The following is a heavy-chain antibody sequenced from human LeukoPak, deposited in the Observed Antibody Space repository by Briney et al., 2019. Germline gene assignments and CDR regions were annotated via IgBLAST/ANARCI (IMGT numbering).Heavy chain of an antibody. J-gene: IGHJ3*02. D-gene: IGHD3-22*01. Sequence: ASETLSLTCAVYGGSFSGYYWSWIRQPPGKGLEWIGEINHSGSTNYNPSLKSRVTISVDTSKNQFSLKLSSVTAADTAVYYCARGSPYYYDSPDAFDIWGQGTMVTVSS. V-gene: IGHV4-34*01. CDR3: ARGSPYYYDSPDAFDI. CDR1: GGSFSGYY. CDR2: INHSGST.